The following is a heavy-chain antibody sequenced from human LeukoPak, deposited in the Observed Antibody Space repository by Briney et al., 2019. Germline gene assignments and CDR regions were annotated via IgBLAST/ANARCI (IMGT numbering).Heavy chain of an antibody. V-gene: IGHV3-30*03. J-gene: IGHJ4*02. CDR3: ARGIQLWYAFLH. CDR1: GFTFTNYG. CDR2: ISYDGRNK. D-gene: IGHD5-18*01. Sequence: PGGYLRLSCAASGFTFTNYGMHWVRQAPGKGLEWVAVISYDGRNKYYTDSVKGRFTISRDNSKNTLYLQMNSLRDEDTAVYYCARGIQLWYAFLHWGQGTLVTVSS.